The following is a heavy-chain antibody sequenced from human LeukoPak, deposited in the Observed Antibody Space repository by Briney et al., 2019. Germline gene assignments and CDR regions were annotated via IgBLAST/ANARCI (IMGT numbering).Heavy chain of an antibody. Sequence: GGSLRLSCAASGFTFSTYEMHWVRQAPGKGLEWVANIKQDGSEKYYVDSVKGRFTISRDNAKNSLYLQMNSLRAEDTAVYYCARDGYSYGQTGPFDYWGQGTLVTVSS. D-gene: IGHD5-18*01. CDR3: ARDGYSYGQTGPFDY. CDR2: IKQDGSEK. CDR1: GFTFSTYE. V-gene: IGHV3-7*01. J-gene: IGHJ4*02.